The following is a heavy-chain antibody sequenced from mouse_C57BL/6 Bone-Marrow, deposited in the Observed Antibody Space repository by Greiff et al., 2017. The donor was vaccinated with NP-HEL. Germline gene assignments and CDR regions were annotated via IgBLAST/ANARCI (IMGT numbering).Heavy chain of an antibody. D-gene: IGHD3-2*02. Sequence: DVHLVESGGGLVQPGGSLSLSCAASGFTFTDYYMSWVRQPPGKALEWLGFIRNKANGYTTEYSASVKGRFTISRDNSQSILYLQMNALRAEDSATYYCARASSNAGTFDYWGQGTTLTVSS. CDR2: IRNKANGYTT. V-gene: IGHV7-3*01. J-gene: IGHJ2*01. CDR1: GFTFTDYY. CDR3: ARASSNAGTFDY.